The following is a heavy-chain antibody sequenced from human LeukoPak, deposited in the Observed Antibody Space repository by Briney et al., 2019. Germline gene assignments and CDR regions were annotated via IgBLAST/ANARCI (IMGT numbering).Heavy chain of an antibody. Sequence: ASVKVSCKAPGNTFTDYGVTWVRQAPGQGLEWMGWINGYNGNTNYAQKFQGRLTMTTDTSTNTGYMELRSLRSDDTAVYYCAREDVGGAFDIWGQGTMVTVSS. CDR1: GNTFTDYG. CDR3: AREDVGGAFDI. V-gene: IGHV1-18*01. D-gene: IGHD3-10*01. J-gene: IGHJ3*02. CDR2: INGYNGNT.